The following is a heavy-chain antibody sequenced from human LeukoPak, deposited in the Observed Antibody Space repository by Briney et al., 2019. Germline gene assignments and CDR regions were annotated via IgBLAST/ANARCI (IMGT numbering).Heavy chain of an antibody. V-gene: IGHV4-4*07. CDR1: GGSISSYY. Sequence: SETLSLTCTVSGGSISSYYWNWIRQPAGKGLEWIGRIYSSGSTTYNPSFKSRLTMSVDTSKNQFSLRLSSVTAADTAVYYCARTIPSYFGMDVWGQGTTVTFSS. CDR3: ARTIPSYFGMDV. J-gene: IGHJ6*02. CDR2: IYSSGST. D-gene: IGHD5-24*01.